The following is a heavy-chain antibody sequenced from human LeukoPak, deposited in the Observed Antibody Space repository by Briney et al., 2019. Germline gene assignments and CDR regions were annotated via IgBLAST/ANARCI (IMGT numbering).Heavy chain of an antibody. D-gene: IGHD5-12*01. Sequence: GGSLRLSCAASGFTFSSYSMTWVRQAPGKGLEWVSSISSSSSYIYYADSVKGRFTISRDNAKNSLYLQMNSLRAEDTAVYYCARDWWGDGYNYYFDYWGQGTLVTVSS. CDR2: ISSSSSYI. CDR1: GFTFSSYS. CDR3: ARDWWGDGYNYYFDY. V-gene: IGHV3-21*01. J-gene: IGHJ4*02.